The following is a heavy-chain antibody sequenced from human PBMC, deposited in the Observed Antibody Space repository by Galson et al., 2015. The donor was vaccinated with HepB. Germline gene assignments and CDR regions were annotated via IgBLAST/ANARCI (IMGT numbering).Heavy chain of an antibody. CDR2: ISYDGDNK. CDR3: AKDRGPARPYYYFYMDV. Sequence: SLRLSCAASGFTFSSSGMHWVRQAPGKGLEWVAVISYDGDNKYYADSVKGRFTISRDNSKNTLYLQMNSLRAEDTAVYFCAKDRGPARPYYYFYMDVWGKGTTVTVSS. J-gene: IGHJ6*03. D-gene: IGHD2-2*01. CDR1: GFTFSSSG. V-gene: IGHV3-30*18.